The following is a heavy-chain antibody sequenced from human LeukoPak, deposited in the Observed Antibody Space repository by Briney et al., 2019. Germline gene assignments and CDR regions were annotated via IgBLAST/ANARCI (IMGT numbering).Heavy chain of an antibody. V-gene: IGHV4-30-4*08. J-gene: IGHJ4*02. D-gene: IGHD3-3*01. CDR3: ASAPYDFWSGYCDS. CDR2: IYYSGST. Sequence: SETLSLTCTVSGDSISRGNYYWSWIRQPPGKGLEWIGYIYYSGSTHYNPSLKSRVTISVDTSKNQFSLKLSSVTAADTAVYYCASAPYDFWSGYCDSWGQGTLVTVSS. CDR1: GDSISRGNYY.